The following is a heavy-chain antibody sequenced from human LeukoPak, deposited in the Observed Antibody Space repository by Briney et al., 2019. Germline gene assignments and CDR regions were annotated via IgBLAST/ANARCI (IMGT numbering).Heavy chain of an antibody. CDR2: IYYSGST. CDR3: ARDLRHVSGSYYYYYMDV. D-gene: IGHD3-10*01. Sequence: PSETLSLTCTVSGGSISSYYWSWIRQPPGKGLEWIGYIYYSGSTNYNPSLKSRVTISVDTSKNQFSLKLSSVTAADTAVYYCARDLRHVSGSYYYYYMDVWGKGTTVTVSS. V-gene: IGHV4-59*01. CDR1: GGSISSYY. J-gene: IGHJ6*03.